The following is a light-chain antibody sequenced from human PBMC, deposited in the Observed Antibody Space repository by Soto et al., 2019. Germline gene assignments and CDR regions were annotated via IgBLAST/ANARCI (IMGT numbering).Light chain of an antibody. Sequence: EIVMTQSPATLSVSPGERATLSCRASQSVSSNLAWYQQKPGQAPRLLIYGASTRATGIPARFSGSGSGTEFTLTISSLHSEDFAVYHCQQYNNWPPWTVGQGTKVEIK. CDR3: QQYNNWPPWT. J-gene: IGKJ1*01. V-gene: IGKV3-15*01. CDR2: GAS. CDR1: QSVSSN.